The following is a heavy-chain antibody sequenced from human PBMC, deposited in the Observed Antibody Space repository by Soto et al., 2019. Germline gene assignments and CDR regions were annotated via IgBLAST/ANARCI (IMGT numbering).Heavy chain of an antibody. Sequence: QVQLVQSGAEVKKPGSSVKVSCKASGGTFSTSSINWVRQAPGQRPEWMGNILPIFGTADYAQKFQGRVVITADKSTNAAFMELRSLLSEDTAVYYCAWGHENGSNTDAVNIWGQGTVVTVSS. CDR3: AWGHENGSNTDAVNI. CDR1: GGTFSTSS. J-gene: IGHJ3*02. V-gene: IGHV1-69*14. D-gene: IGHD2-2*01. CDR2: ILPIFGTA.